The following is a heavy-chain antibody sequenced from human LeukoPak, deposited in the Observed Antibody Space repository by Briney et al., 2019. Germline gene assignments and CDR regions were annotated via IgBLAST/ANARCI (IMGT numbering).Heavy chain of an antibody. J-gene: IGHJ4*02. Sequence: GGSLRLSCAASGLTFSNAWMSWVRQAPGKRLEWVSVLYTGGGTDHADSVKGRFTISRDNSKNTLSLQMNSLRVEDTAIYYCTRSGYRHPYHFDSWGQGTLVIVSS. D-gene: IGHD3-22*01. CDR3: TRSGYRHPYHFDS. CDR1: GLTFSNAW. CDR2: LYTGGGT. V-gene: IGHV3-53*01.